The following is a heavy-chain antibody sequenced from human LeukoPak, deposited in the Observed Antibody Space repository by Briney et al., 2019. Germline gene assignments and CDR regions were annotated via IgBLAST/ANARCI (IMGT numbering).Heavy chain of an antibody. D-gene: IGHD6-13*01. CDR3: ARDKIAAAGKDY. V-gene: IGHV1-2*02. Sequence: VASVKVSCKASGYTFTGYYMHWVRQAPGQGVEWMGWINPNSGGTNYAQKFQGRVTMTRDTSISTAYMELSRLRSDDTAVYYCARDKIAAAGKDYWGQGTLVTVSS. CDR1: GYTFTGYY. J-gene: IGHJ4*02. CDR2: INPNSGGT.